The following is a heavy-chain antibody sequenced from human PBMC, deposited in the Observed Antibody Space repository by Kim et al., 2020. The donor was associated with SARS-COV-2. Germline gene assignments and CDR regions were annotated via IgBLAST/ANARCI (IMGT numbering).Heavy chain of an antibody. CDR1: GFTFSNAW. CDR3: TTPLWFGEFPLDYYYGMDV. D-gene: IGHD3-10*01. J-gene: IGHJ6*02. Sequence: GGSLRLSCAASGFTFSNAWMSWVRQAPGKGLEWVGRIKSKTDGGTTDYAAPVKGRFTISRDDSKNTLYLQMNSLKTEDTAVYYCTTPLWFGEFPLDYYYGMDVWGQGTTVTVSS. V-gene: IGHV3-15*01. CDR2: IKSKTDGGTT.